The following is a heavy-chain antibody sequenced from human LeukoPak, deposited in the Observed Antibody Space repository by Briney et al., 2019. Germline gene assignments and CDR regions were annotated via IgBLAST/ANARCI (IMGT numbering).Heavy chain of an antibody. V-gene: IGHV1-2*02. J-gene: IGHJ4*02. D-gene: IGHD5-12*01. CDR1: EYTFSVYH. CDR2: INPNSGGT. Sequence: ASVKVSCKASEYTFSVYHIHWVRQAPGQGLEWMGWINPNSGGTNYAQKFQGRVTMTRDTSISTAYMELSRLRSDDTAVYYCATPERGYSGYDFGSWGQGTLVTVSS. CDR3: ATPERGYSGYDFGS.